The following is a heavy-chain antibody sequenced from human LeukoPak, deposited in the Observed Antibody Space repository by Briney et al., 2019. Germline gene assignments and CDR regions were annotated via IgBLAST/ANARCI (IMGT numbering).Heavy chain of an antibody. CDR1: GFTFGSYS. J-gene: IGHJ4*02. CDR3: ARYSGTFSNSYFDC. V-gene: IGHV3-66*01. D-gene: IGHD1-26*01. Sequence: PGGSLRLSCAASGFTFGSYSMNWVRQAPGKGLEWVSLIYSGRSTYYADSVKGRFIISRDNSKNTLYLQMNSLRAEDTAVYYCARYSGTFSNSYFDCWGQGTLVTVSS. CDR2: IYSGRST.